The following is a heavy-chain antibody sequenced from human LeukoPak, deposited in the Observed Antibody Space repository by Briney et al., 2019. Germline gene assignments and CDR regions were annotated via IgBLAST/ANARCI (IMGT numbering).Heavy chain of an antibody. J-gene: IGHJ2*01. D-gene: IGHD3-9*01. Sequence: GGSLRLSCAASGFAFNTYSLHWVRQAPDTGLEWMAGISSDGSKTYYTHSVQDRFTISRDNSRNTLYLQMNSLRAEDTAVYYCARDLIVINFDWHHWYFDLWGRGTLVTVSS. CDR2: ISSDGSKT. CDR3: ARDLIVINFDWHHWYFDL. CDR1: GFAFNTYS. V-gene: IGHV3-30*10.